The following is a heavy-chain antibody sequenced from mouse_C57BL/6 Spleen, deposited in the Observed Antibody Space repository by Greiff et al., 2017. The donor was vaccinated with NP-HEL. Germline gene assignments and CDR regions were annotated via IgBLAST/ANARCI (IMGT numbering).Heavy chain of an antibody. CDR1: GFTFSDYG. D-gene: IGHD2-3*01. CDR2: ISSGSSTI. V-gene: IGHV5-17*01. Sequence: EVMLVESGGGLVKPGGSLKLSCAASGFTFSDYGMHWVRQAPEKGLEWVAYISSGSSTIYYADTVKGRFTISRDNAKNTLFLQMTSLRSEDTAMYYCATDGYYAMDYWGQGTSVTVSS. J-gene: IGHJ4*01. CDR3: ATDGYYAMDY.